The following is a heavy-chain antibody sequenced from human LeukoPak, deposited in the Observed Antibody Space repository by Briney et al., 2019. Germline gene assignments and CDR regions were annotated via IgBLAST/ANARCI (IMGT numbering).Heavy chain of an antibody. CDR2: IWSDATEK. CDR1: GFTYSHYG. CDR3: AKDAHRGFDYSNSLEY. Sequence: GGSLRLSCAASGFTYSHYGMHWVRQAPGKGLEWVAVIWSDATEKYYGDAVKGRFTISRDNSRNTLYLQMNSLRVEDTAVYYCAKDAHRGFDYSNSLEYWGQGTLVTVSS. D-gene: IGHD4-11*01. V-gene: IGHV3-33*06. J-gene: IGHJ4*02.